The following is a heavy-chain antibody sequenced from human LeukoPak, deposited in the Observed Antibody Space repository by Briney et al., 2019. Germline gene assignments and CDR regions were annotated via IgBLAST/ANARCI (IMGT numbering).Heavy chain of an antibody. Sequence: SETPSLTCTVSGGSISNYYWSWIRQPPGKGLEWIGYIYYSGSANYNPSLKSRVTISVDTSKNQFSLKLSSLTAADTAVYFCARHVEGEGLDYWGQGSLVTDSS. V-gene: IGHV4-59*08. D-gene: IGHD3-16*01. CDR1: GGSISNYY. CDR3: ARHVEGEGLDY. CDR2: IYYSGSA. J-gene: IGHJ4*02.